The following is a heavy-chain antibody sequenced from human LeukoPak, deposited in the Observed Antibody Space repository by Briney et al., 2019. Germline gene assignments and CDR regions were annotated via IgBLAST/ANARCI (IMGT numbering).Heavy chain of an antibody. CDR2: INTDGSGA. CDR3: ASGSMEQQLAVDY. J-gene: IGHJ4*02. D-gene: IGHD6-13*01. CDR1: GFTFSSYW. Sequence: GGSLRLSCAASGFTFSSYWMHWVRQAPGKGLVWVSHINTDGSGANYADSVKGRFTISRDNAKNSLYLQMNSLRAEDTAVYYCASGSMEQQLAVDYWGQGTLVTVSS. V-gene: IGHV3-74*01.